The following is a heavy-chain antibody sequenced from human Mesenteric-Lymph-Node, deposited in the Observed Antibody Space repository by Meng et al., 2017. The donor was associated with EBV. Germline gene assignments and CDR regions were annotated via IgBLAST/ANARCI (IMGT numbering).Heavy chain of an antibody. D-gene: IGHD2-15*01. CDR2: INHSGST. CDR3: ARGRGSRLLFYSSFDS. Sequence: VQPTEVAPGRLKPSEPLSLTCACHGGSFSDYYWSWIRQPPGKGLEWIGEINHSGSTNYNPSLKSRVSVSLDTSKNQFSLKLSSVTAADTAVFYCARGRGSRLLFYSSFDSWGQGTLVTVSS. V-gene: IGHV4-34*01. J-gene: IGHJ4*02. CDR1: GGSFSDYY.